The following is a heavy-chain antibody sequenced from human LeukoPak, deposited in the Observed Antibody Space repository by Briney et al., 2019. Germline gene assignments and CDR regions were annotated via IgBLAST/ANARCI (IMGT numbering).Heavy chain of an antibody. D-gene: IGHD6-6*01. J-gene: IGHJ6*02. CDR2: IIPIFGTA. Sequence: GASVKVSCKASGYTFTSYYMHWVRQAPGQGLEWMGGIIPIFGTANYAQKFQGRVTITADESTSTAYMELSSLRSEDTAVYYCARGRYSSSINSMDVWGQGTTVTVSS. CDR3: ARGRYSSSINSMDV. V-gene: IGHV1-69*13. CDR1: GYTFTSYY.